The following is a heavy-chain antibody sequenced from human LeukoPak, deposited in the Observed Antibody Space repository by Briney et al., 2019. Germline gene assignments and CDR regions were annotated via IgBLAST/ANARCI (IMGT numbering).Heavy chain of an antibody. CDR3: ARDKFPLVGATGDDGFDI. J-gene: IGHJ3*02. V-gene: IGHV4-4*02. CDR2: INHSGST. Sequence: SETLSLTCAVSGGSISSSNWWSWVRQPPGKGLEWIGEINHSGSTNYNPSLKSRVTISVDKSKNQFSLKLRSVTAADTAVYYCARDKFPLVGATGDDGFDIWGQGTMVTVSS. CDR1: GGSISSSNW. D-gene: IGHD1-26*01.